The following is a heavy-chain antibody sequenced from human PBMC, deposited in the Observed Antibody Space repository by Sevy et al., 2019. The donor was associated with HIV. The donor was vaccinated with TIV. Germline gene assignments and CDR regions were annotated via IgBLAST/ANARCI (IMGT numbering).Heavy chain of an antibody. Sequence: GGSLRLSCRASGFKFGDYVMIWFRLAPGKGLDWVGYIRSKVYGETREYAAAVKGSVTISRDDSKGIAYLQMNSLKTEDTARYFCTRATYYYDSGSYYGMDVWGQGTTVTVSS. CDR2: IRSKVYGETR. CDR3: TRATYYYDSGSYYGMDV. V-gene: IGHV3-49*03. J-gene: IGHJ6*02. CDR1: GFKFGDYV. D-gene: IGHD3-10*01.